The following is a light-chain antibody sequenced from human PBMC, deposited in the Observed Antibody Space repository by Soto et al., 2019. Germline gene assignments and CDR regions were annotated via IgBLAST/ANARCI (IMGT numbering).Light chain of an antibody. Sequence: QSALTQPASVSGSPGQSITISCTGTSDVVGNYNLVSWYQQHPGKAPKLIIYEGNKRPSGVSNRFSGSKSANTASLTISGLRAEDEADYYCYSSASRTTPVVFGGGTKLTVL. CDR3: YSSASRTTPVV. V-gene: IGLV2-23*01. J-gene: IGLJ2*01. CDR2: EGN. CDR1: SDVVGNYNL.